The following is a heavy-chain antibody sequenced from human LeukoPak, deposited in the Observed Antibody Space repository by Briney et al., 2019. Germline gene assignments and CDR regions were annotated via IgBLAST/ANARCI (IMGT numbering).Heavy chain of an antibody. Sequence: ASVKVSYKASGYTFTDYYMHWVRQAPGQGLEWMGWINPNSGGTKYAQKFQGRVTMTRDTSISTAYMELSRLRSDDTAVYYCAREGEGYLDNWGQGTLVTVSS. CDR1: GYTFTDYY. CDR2: INPNSGGT. V-gene: IGHV1-2*02. J-gene: IGHJ4*02. CDR3: AREGEGYLDN.